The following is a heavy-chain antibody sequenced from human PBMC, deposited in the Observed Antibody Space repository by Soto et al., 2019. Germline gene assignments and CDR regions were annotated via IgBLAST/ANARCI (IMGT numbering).Heavy chain of an antibody. CDR1: GGSISGGYYY. V-gene: IGHV4-30-4*01. CDR2: IYYSGST. CDR3: ARDNILGILYGGMDV. J-gene: IGHJ6*02. Sequence: SETLSLTCSVSGGSISGGYYYWSWIRQPPGKGMEWIGYIYYSGSTYYNPSLKSRVTISVDTSKNQLSLKLSYVTAADTAVYYCARDNILGILYGGMDVWGQGTTVT. D-gene: IGHD3-3*01.